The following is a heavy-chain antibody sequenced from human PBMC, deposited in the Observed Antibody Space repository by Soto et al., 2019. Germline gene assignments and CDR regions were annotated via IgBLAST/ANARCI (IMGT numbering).Heavy chain of an antibody. Sequence: VASVKVSCKASGYTFTSYGISWVRQAPGQGLEWMGWISAYNGNTNYAQKLQGRVTMTTDTSTSTAYMELRSLRSDDTAVYYCVRDQRRGPHWFDPWGQGTLVTVSS. V-gene: IGHV1-18*01. CDR3: VRDQRRGPHWFDP. CDR2: ISAYNGNT. J-gene: IGHJ5*02. D-gene: IGHD2-15*01. CDR1: GYTFTSYG.